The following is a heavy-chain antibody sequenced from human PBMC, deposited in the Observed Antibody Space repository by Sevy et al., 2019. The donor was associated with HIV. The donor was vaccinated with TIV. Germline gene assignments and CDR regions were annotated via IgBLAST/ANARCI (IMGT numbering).Heavy chain of an antibody. CDR2: IRGKADNYAT. J-gene: IGHJ2*01. Sequence: GESLKISCAASGFTFSVSGVHWVRHASGKGLEWVGRIRGKADNYATAYAASVKGRFTVSRDDSKNTAYLQMNSLKTEETAVYYCTRFYRDYAWYFDLCGRGTLVTVSS. CDR3: TRFYRDYAWYFDL. V-gene: IGHV3-73*01. D-gene: IGHD4-17*01. CDR1: GFTFSVSG.